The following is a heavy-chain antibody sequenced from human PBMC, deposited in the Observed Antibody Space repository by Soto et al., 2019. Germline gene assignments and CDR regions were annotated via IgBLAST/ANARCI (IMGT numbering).Heavy chain of an antibody. CDR2: IGTAGDT. D-gene: IGHD3-3*01. J-gene: IGHJ6*02. Sequence: HPGGSLRLSCAASGFTFSSYDMHWVRQATGKGLEWVSAIGTAGDTYYPGSVKGRFTISRENAKNSLYLQMNSLRAEDTAVYYCARDRPPYDFWSGSYGMDVWGQGTTVTVS. V-gene: IGHV3-13*01. CDR1: GFTFSSYD. CDR3: ARDRPPYDFWSGSYGMDV.